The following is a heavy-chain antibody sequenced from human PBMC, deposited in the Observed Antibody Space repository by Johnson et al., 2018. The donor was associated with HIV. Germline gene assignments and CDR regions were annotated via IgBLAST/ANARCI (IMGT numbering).Heavy chain of an antibody. Sequence: VQLVESGGGVVRPGGSLRLSCAASGFTFDDYGMSWVRQAPGKGPEWVSGINWNGGSTSSADSVKGQFTISRDNSKNTLYLQMNSLRAEDTAVYYCARSNWNYGDAFDIWGQGTMVTVSS. CDR2: INWNGGST. CDR3: ARSNWNYGDAFDI. D-gene: IGHD1-7*01. CDR1: GFTFDDYG. J-gene: IGHJ3*02. V-gene: IGHV3-20*04.